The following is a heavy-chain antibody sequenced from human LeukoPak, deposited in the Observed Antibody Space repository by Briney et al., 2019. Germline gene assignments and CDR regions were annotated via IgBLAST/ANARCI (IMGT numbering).Heavy chain of an antibody. V-gene: IGHV1-18*01. J-gene: IGHJ6*02. D-gene: IGHD3-9*01. Sequence: ASVKVSCKASGYTFTSYGISWVRQAPGQGLEWMGWISAYNGNTNYAQKLQGRVTMTTDTSTSTAYMGLRSLRSDDTAVYYCAREELRYFDWLLENYYYYYGMDVWGQGTTVTVSS. CDR2: ISAYNGNT. CDR3: AREELRYFDWLLENYYYYYGMDV. CDR1: GYTFTSYG.